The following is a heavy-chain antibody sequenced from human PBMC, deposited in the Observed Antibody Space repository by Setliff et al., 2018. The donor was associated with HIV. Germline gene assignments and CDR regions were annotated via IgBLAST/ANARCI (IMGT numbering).Heavy chain of an antibody. CDR3: ARRGEERNMITGALDV. D-gene: IGHD3-16*01. J-gene: IGHJ3*01. V-gene: IGHV1-8*01. CDR2: VSPSIGNS. Sequence: ASVKVSCKASGYSFTKYEINWVRQAPGQGLEWLGWVSPSIGNSDFAQKFKGRISLTTDTSIRTAYMELWGLKSDDTAVYFCARRGEERNMITGALDVWGQGSLVTV. CDR1: GYSFTKYE.